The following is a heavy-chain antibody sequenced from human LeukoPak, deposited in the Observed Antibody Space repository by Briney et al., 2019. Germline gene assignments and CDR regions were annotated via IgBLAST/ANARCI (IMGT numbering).Heavy chain of an antibody. V-gene: IGHV4-39*07. D-gene: IGHD4-17*01. CDR2: INHSGST. CDR1: GGSISSGSYY. CDR3: ARGPNMTTVTTGVDY. Sequence: SETLSLTCTVSGGSISSGSYYWSWIRQPPGKGLEWIGEINHSGSTNYNPSLKSRVTISVDTSKNQFSLKLSSVTAADTAVYYCARGPNMTTVTTGVDYWGQGTLVTVSS. J-gene: IGHJ4*02.